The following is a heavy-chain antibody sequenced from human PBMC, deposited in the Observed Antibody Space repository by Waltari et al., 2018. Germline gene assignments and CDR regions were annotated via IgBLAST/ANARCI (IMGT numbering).Heavy chain of an antibody. J-gene: IGHJ4*02. Sequence: EVQLLESGGGLVQPGGSLRLSCAASGFTFSSYAMSWVRQAPGKGLEWVSAISGSGGSTYYADSGKGRFTISRDNSKNTLYLQMNSLRAEDTAVYYCAKVLTDSSSWYDWGQGTLVTVSS. CDR1: GFTFSSYA. D-gene: IGHD6-13*01. V-gene: IGHV3-23*01. CDR3: AKVLTDSSSWYD. CDR2: ISGSGGST.